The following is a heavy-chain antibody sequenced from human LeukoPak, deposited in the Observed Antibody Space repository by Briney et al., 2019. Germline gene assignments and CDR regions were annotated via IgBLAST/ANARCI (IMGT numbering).Heavy chain of an antibody. CDR3: AKGRATAVANWYFGL. CDR1: GGSISTSSYY. D-gene: IGHD5-18*01. Sequence: SETLSLTCTVSGGSISTSSYYWGWIRQPPGKGLECIGNIYYSGSTYYNPSLKSRVTISVDTSKNQFSLKLSSVTAADTAVYYCAKGRATAVANWYFGLWGRGTLVTVSS. CDR2: IYYSGST. V-gene: IGHV4-39*07. J-gene: IGHJ2*01.